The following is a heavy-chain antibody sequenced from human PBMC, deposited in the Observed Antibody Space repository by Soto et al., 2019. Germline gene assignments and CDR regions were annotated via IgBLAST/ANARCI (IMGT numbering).Heavy chain of an antibody. J-gene: IGHJ5*02. V-gene: IGHV3-23*01. CDR2: ISGSGGST. Sequence: GGSLRLSCAASGFTFSSYAMSWVRQAPGKGLEWVSAISGSGGSTYYADSVKGRFTISRDNSKNTLYLQMNSLRAEDTAVYYCAKDRSIAVAGTGDWFDPWGQGTLVTVSS. CDR1: GFTFSSYA. CDR3: AKDRSIAVAGTGDWFDP. D-gene: IGHD6-19*01.